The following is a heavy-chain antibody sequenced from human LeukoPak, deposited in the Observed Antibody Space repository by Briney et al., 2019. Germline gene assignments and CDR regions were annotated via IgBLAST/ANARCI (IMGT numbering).Heavy chain of an antibody. J-gene: IGHJ4*02. V-gene: IGHV3-48*01. CDR3: ARDRNYYDSSGYYYGAKEIDY. CDR1: GFTFSSYS. CDR2: ISSSSSTI. D-gene: IGHD3-22*01. Sequence: GGSLRLSCAASGFTFSSYSMNWVRQAPGKGLEWVSYISSSSSTIYYADSVKGRFTISRDNAKNSLYLQMNSLRAEDTAVYYCARDRNYYDSSGYYYGAKEIDYWGQGTLVTVSS.